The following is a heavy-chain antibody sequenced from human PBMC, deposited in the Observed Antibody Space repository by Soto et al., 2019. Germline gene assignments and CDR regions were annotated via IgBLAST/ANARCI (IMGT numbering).Heavy chain of an antibody. J-gene: IGHJ5*02. CDR2: ISGSGGST. CDR1: GFTFSSYA. CDR3: AKGADSDSSGYLFDP. D-gene: IGHD3-22*01. Sequence: GSLRRSCAASGFTFSSYAMSWVRQAPGKGLEWVSAISGSGGSTYYADSVKGRFTISRDNSKNTLYLQMNSLRAEDTAVYYCAKGADSDSSGYLFDPWGQGTLVTVSS. V-gene: IGHV3-23*01.